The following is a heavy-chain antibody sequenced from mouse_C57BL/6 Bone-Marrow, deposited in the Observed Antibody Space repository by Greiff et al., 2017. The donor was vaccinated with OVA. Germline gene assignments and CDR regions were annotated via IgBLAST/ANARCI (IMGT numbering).Heavy chain of an antibody. CDR3: AGSIPYYFDY. CDR2: ISDGGSYT. D-gene: IGHD2-3*01. Sequence: EVKLVESGGGLVKPGGSLKLSCAASGFTFSSYAMSWVRQTPEKRLEWVATISDGGSYTYYTDNVKGRFPISRDNAKNNLYLQMSHLKSEDTAMYYCAGSIPYYFDYWGQGTTLTVSS. V-gene: IGHV5-4*03. J-gene: IGHJ2*01. CDR1: GFTFSSYA.